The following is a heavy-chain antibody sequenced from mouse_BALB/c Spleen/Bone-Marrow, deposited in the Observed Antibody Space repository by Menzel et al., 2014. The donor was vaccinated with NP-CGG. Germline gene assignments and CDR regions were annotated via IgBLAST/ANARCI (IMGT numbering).Heavy chain of an antibody. Sequence: QVQLQQPGPGLVAPSQSLSITCTVSGFSLTSYGVHWVRQPPGKGLEWLGVIWAGGSTNYNSALMSRLSISKDNSKSQVFLKMNSQQTDDTAMYYCARRGDGYYLDYWGQGTTLTVSS. J-gene: IGHJ2*01. CDR2: IWAGGST. CDR3: ARRGDGYYLDY. CDR1: GFSLTSYG. D-gene: IGHD2-3*01. V-gene: IGHV2-9*02.